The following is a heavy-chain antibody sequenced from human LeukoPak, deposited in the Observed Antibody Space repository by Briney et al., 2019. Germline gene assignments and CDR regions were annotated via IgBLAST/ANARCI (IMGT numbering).Heavy chain of an antibody. Sequence: SETLSLTCTVSGGSISSGGYYWSWIRQHPGKGLEWIGYIYYSGSTYYNPSLKSRVTISVDTSKSQFSLKLSSVTAADTAVYYCASSPTTLNHFDYWGQGTLVTVSS. D-gene: IGHD1-14*01. V-gene: IGHV4-31*03. CDR2: IYYSGST. J-gene: IGHJ4*02. CDR1: GGSISSGGYY. CDR3: ASSPTTLNHFDY.